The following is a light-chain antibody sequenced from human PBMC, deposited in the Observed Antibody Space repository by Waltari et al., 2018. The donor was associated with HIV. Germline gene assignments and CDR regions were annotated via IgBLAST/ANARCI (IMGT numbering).Light chain of an antibody. Sequence: QSALTQPASVSGSPGQSITISCTGASSDVGGYNYVSWYQQHPGKAPKLIIYEVNKRPSGVPDRFFGSKSGNTASLTVSGLQAEDEADYYCSSYAGSNNFVVFGGGTNLTVL. CDR1: SSDVGGYNY. V-gene: IGLV2-8*01. J-gene: IGLJ2*01. CDR2: EVN. CDR3: SSYAGSNNFVV.